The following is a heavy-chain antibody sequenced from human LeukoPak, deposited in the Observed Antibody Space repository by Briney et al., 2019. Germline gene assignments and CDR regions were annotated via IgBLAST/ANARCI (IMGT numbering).Heavy chain of an antibody. J-gene: IGHJ4*02. V-gene: IGHV1-2*04. Sequence: ASVKVSCKASGYTFTGYYMHWVRQAPGQWLEWMGWINPNSGGTNYAQKFQGWVTMTRDTSISTAYMELSRLRSDDTAVYYCARSGMAGTWYFDYWGQGTLVTVSS. CDR2: INPNSGGT. CDR3: ARSGMAGTWYFDY. D-gene: IGHD6-19*01. CDR1: GYTFTGYY.